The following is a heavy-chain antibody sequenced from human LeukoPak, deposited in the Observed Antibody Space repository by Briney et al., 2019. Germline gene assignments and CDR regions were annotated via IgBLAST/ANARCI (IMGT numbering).Heavy chain of an antibody. Sequence: GGSLRLSCAASGFTFSSYGMHWVRQAPGKGLEWVAVISYDGSNKYYADSVKGRFTISRDNSKNTLYLQMNSLRAEDTAVYYCAKDGLRWIQLQYLDYWGQGTLVTVSS. D-gene: IGHD5-18*01. CDR3: AKDGLRWIQLQYLDY. J-gene: IGHJ4*02. V-gene: IGHV3-30*18. CDR2: ISYDGSNK. CDR1: GFTFSSYG.